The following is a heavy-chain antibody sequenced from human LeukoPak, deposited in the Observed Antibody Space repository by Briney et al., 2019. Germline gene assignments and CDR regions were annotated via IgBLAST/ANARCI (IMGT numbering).Heavy chain of an antibody. CDR2: ISAYNGNT. CDR3: AREGSLYDSGNYYLSWFDP. CDR1: GYTFNTYG. Sequence: ASVKVSCKSSGYTFNTYGIAWVRQAPGQGLEWMGWISAYNGNTNYAQNLQDRVTMTTDTSKSTAYMELRSLRSDDTAVYYCAREGSLYDSGNYYLSWFDPWGQGTLVTVSS. V-gene: IGHV1-18*01. J-gene: IGHJ5*02. D-gene: IGHD3-22*01.